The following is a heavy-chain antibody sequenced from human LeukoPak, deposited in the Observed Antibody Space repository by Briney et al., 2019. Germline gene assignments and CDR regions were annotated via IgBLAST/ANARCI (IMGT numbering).Heavy chain of an antibody. CDR2: IYHSGST. D-gene: IGHD3-10*02. Sequence: SETLSLTCAVSGGSISSSNWWSWVREPPGKGLEWIGEIYHSGSTDYNPSLKSRVTISVDKSKNQFSLKLSSVTAADTAVYYCARSPPRFGELKAWGQGTLVTVSS. J-gene: IGHJ5*02. CDR1: GGSISSSNW. CDR3: ARSPPRFGELKA. V-gene: IGHV4-4*02.